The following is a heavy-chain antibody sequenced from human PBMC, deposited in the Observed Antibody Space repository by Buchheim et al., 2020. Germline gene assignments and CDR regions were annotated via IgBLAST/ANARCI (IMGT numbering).Heavy chain of an antibody. D-gene: IGHD4-17*01. J-gene: IGHJ6*02. CDR3: ARDDGDTEAYYYYGMDV. CDR1: GFTFSSYA. CDR2: ISYDGSNK. Sequence: QVQLVESGGGVVQPGRSLRLSCAASGFTFSSYAMHWVRQAPGKGLEWVAVISYDGSNKYYADSVKGRFTISRDNSKNTLSLQMNSLRAEDTAVYYCARDDGDTEAYYYYGMDVWGQGTT. V-gene: IGHV3-30-3*01.